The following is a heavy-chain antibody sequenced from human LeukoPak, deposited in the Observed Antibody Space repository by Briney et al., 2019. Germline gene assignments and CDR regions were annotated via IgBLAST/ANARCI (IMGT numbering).Heavy chain of an antibody. CDR1: GDSISSYY. Sequence: KPSETLSLTCTVSGDSISSYYWGWIRQPPGEGLELIGYIHVSGSTNSNPSLKSRVTMSVDTSKSQFSLKLSSVTAADTAVYYCARIGPRREGYNVDHWGQGTLVTVSS. J-gene: IGHJ4*02. V-gene: IGHV4-59*01. CDR2: IHVSGST. D-gene: IGHD5-24*01. CDR3: ARIGPRREGYNVDH.